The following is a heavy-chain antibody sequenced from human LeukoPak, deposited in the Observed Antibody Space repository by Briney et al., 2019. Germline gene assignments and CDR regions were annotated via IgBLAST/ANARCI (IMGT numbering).Heavy chain of an antibody. CDR2: INPNSGGT. J-gene: IGHJ3*02. Sequence: ASVKVSCKASGYTFTGYYMHWVRQAPGQGLEWMGWINPNSGGTNYAQKFQGRVTMTDDISTDIAYMDLSSLRSEDTAVYYCTTGLRNAFDIWGQGTMVTVSS. CDR1: GYTFTGYY. D-gene: IGHD3-16*01. V-gene: IGHV1-2*02. CDR3: TTGLRNAFDI.